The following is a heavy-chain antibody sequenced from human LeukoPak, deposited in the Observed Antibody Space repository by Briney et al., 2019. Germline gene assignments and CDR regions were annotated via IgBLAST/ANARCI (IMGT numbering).Heavy chain of an antibody. J-gene: IGHJ4*02. CDR2: ISYEGSNK. CDR3: ARDQGYCSGGSCYSYFDH. V-gene: IGHV3-33*01. D-gene: IGHD2-15*01. CDR1: GFTFSSYG. Sequence: PGRFLSLSCAASGFTFSSYGMQWVRQAPGKGLEWVAVISYEGSNKYYADSVKGRFTISRDDSKNTLFLQMKSLRADDTAVYSCARDQGYCSGGSCYSYFDHWGQGTLVTVSS.